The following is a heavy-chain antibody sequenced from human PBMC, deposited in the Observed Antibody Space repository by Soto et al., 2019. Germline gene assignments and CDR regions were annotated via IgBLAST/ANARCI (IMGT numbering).Heavy chain of an antibody. CDR1: GYTFTSYY. CDR3: ARGVTPYYFDY. D-gene: IGHD4-4*01. Sequence: GASVKVSCKASGYTFTSYYMHWVRQAPGQGLEWMGIINPSGGSTSYAQKFQGRVTMTTDTSTSTAYMELRSLRSDDTAVYYCARGVTPYYFDYWGQGTLVTVSS. CDR2: INPSGGST. V-gene: IGHV1-46*01. J-gene: IGHJ4*02.